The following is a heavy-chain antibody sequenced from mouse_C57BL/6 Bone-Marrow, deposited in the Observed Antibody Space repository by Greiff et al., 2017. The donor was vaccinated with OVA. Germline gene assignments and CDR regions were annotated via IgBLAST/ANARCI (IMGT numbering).Heavy chain of an antibody. Sequence: EVKLVESGGGLVQPGGSLSLSCAASGFTFTDYYMSWVRQPPGKALEWLGFIRNKANGYTTEYSASVKGRFTISRDNSQSILYLQMNALRAEDSATYYCARWGYYGSPYYFDYWGKGTTLTVSS. D-gene: IGHD1-1*01. CDR1: GFTFTDYY. J-gene: IGHJ2*01. CDR3: ARWGYYGSPYYFDY. CDR2: IRNKANGYTT. V-gene: IGHV7-3*01.